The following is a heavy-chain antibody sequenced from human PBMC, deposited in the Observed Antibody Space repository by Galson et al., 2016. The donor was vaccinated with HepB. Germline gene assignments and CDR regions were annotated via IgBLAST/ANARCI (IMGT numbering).Heavy chain of an antibody. CDR1: GFTVSSNY. Sequence: SLRLSCAASGFTVSSNYMSWVRQAPGKGLEWVANINQDGTEKPYLDSVRGRFTISRDNAKSSLFLQMNSLRAEDTAVYFCARAYQYTLDYWGQGTLVTVSS. D-gene: IGHD1-1*01. CDR2: INQDGTEK. CDR3: ARAYQYTLDY. J-gene: IGHJ4*02. V-gene: IGHV3-7*04.